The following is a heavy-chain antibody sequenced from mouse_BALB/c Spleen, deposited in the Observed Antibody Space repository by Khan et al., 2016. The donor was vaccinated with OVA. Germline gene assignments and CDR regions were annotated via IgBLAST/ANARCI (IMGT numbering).Heavy chain of an antibody. D-gene: IGHD1-1*01. CDR2: ISSGGSYT. J-gene: IGHJ2*01. V-gene: IGHV5-9-3*01. CDR3: ARTPVYYGSGYFDY. Sequence: EVQLQESGGGLVKPGGSLKLSCAASGCTFSSYAMSWVRQTPEKRLEWVATISSGGSYTYYPDSVKGRFTISRDNAKNTLYLQMSSLRSEDTAMYYCARTPVYYGSGYFDYWGQGTTLTVSS. CDR1: GCTFSSYA.